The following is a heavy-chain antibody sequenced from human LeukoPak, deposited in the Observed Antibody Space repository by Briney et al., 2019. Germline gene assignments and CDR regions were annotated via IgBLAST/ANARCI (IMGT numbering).Heavy chain of an antibody. CDR1: GGSISSGGYY. V-gene: IGHV4-31*03. J-gene: IGHJ4*02. Sequence: SETLSLTCTVSGGSISSGGYYWRWLRQPPGKGLEWIGYIYYSGSTYYNPSLKSRVTISVDTSKNQFSLKLSSVTAADTAVYYCARGGHYYDSSGSLIDYWGQGTLVTVSS. CDR2: IYYSGST. CDR3: ARGGHYYDSSGSLIDY. D-gene: IGHD3-22*01.